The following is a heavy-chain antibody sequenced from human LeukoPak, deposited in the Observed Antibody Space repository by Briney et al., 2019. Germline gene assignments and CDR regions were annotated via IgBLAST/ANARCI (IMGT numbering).Heavy chain of an antibody. Sequence: SETLSLTCTVSGGSISSYYWSWIRPPPGKGLEWIGYIYYSGSTNYNPSLKSRVTISVDTSKNQFSLKLSSVTAADTAVYYCARAIGYGSGSYYAESGAFDIWGQGTMVTVSS. V-gene: IGHV4-59*01. J-gene: IGHJ3*02. CDR2: IYYSGST. CDR1: GGSISSYY. CDR3: ARAIGYGSGSYYAESGAFDI. D-gene: IGHD3-10*01.